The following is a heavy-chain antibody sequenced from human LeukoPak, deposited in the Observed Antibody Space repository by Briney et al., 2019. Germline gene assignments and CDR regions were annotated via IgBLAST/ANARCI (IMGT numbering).Heavy chain of an antibody. D-gene: IGHD6-19*01. CDR1: GYTXTGYY. Sequence: ASVKVSCKASGYTXTGYYMHGVRQAPGQGLEWMGWINPNSGGTNYAQKFQGRVTMTRDTSISTAYMELSRLRSDDTAVYYCARDPISSGWYLIPFDYWGQGTLVTVSS. CDR2: INPNSGGT. CDR3: ARDPISSGWYLIPFDY. V-gene: IGHV1-2*02. J-gene: IGHJ4*02.